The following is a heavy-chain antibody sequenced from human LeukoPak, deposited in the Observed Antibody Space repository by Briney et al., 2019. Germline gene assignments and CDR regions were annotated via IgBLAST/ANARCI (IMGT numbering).Heavy chain of an antibody. V-gene: IGHV4-39*01. CDR3: AGRLGYCSSTSCPTPFDP. D-gene: IGHD2-2*01. CDR2: IYYSGST. J-gene: IGHJ5*02. Sequence: SETLSLTCTVSGGSISSSSYYWGWIRQPPGKGLEWIGSIYYSGSTYYNPSLKSRVTISVDTSKNQFSLKLSSVTAADTAVYYCAGRLGYCSSTSCPTPFDPWGQGTLVTVSS. CDR1: GGSISSSSYY.